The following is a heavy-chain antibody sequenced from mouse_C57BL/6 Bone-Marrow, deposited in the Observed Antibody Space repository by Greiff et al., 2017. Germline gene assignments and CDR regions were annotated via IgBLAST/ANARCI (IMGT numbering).Heavy chain of an antibody. CDR3: AREGYYYGSTWFAY. D-gene: IGHD1-1*01. CDR1: GYTFTSYW. CDR2: IDPSDSYT. J-gene: IGHJ3*01. Sequence: QVQLQQPGAELVRPGTSVKLSCKASGYTFTSYWMHWVKQRPGQGLEWIGVIDPSDSYTNYNQKFKGKATLTVDTSSSTAYMQLSRLTSEDSAVYYCAREGYYYGSTWFAYWGQGTLVTVSA. V-gene: IGHV1-59*01.